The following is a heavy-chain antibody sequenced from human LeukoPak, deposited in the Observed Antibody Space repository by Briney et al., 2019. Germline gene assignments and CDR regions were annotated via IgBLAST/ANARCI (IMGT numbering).Heavy chain of an antibody. Sequence: PGGSLRLSCAASGFTFSIYAMSWVRQAPGKGLEWVANIKQDGSEKYYVDSVKGRFTISRDHAKNSLYLQMNSLRAGDTAVYYCARDRFEGYSYGLWGGYFDYWGQGTLVTVSS. CDR2: IKQDGSEK. V-gene: IGHV3-7*01. CDR3: ARDRFEGYSYGLWGGYFDY. D-gene: IGHD5-18*01. J-gene: IGHJ4*02. CDR1: GFTFSIYA.